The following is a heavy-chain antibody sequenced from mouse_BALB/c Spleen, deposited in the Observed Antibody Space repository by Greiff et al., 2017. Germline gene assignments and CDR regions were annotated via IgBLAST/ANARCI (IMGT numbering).Heavy chain of an antibody. D-gene: IGHD2-1*01. Sequence: EVKLMESGGGLVQPGGSRKLSCAASGFTFSSFGMHWVRQAPEKGLERVAYISSGSSTIYYADTVKGRFTISRDNPKNTLFLQMTSLRSEDTAMYYCARRENGNSFAYWGQGTLVTVSA. J-gene: IGHJ3*01. CDR2: ISSGSSTI. CDR1: GFTFSSFG. V-gene: IGHV5-17*02. CDR3: ARRENGNSFAY.